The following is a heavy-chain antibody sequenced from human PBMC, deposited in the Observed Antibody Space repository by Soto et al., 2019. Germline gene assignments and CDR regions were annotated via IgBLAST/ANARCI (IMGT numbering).Heavy chain of an antibody. CDR1: GFTFSSYS. CDR2: ISSSSYI. V-gene: IGHV3-21*01. CDR3: ARSRASLFDP. J-gene: IGHJ5*02. Sequence: PGGSLRLSCAASGFTFSSYSMNWVRQAPGKGLEWVSSISSSSYIYYADSVKGRFTISRDNAKNSPYLQMNSLRAEDTAVYYCARSRASLFDPWGQGTLVTVSS.